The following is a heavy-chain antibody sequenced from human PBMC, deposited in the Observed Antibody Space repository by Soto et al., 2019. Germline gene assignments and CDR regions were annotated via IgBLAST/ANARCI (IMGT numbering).Heavy chain of an antibody. CDR3: AKDQRGTYYDFWGGYHPVYFDY. D-gene: IGHD3-3*01. J-gene: IGHJ4*02. V-gene: IGHV3-23*01. CDR1: GFTFSSYA. Sequence: PGGSLRLSCAASGFTFSSYAMSWVRQAPGKGLEWVSAISGSGGSTYYADSVKGRFTISRDNSKNTLYLQMNSLRAEDTAVYYCAKDQRGTYYDFWGGYHPVYFDYWGQGTLVTVSS. CDR2: ISGSGGST.